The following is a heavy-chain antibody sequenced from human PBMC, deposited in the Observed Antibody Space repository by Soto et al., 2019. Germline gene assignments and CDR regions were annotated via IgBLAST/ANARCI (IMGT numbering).Heavy chain of an antibody. CDR2: INTANGDT. CDR3: ARGSRGFDY. CDR1: GYTFNTYV. D-gene: IGHD3-10*01. V-gene: IGHV1-3*04. J-gene: IGHJ4*02. Sequence: QVQLVQSGAEEKKPGASVKVSCKAYGYTFNTYVMHWVRQAPGQRLEWMGWINTANGDTKSSQKFQDRVTITRDTSASTAYMELSSLRSEDTALYYCARGSRGFDYWGQGTLVTVSS.